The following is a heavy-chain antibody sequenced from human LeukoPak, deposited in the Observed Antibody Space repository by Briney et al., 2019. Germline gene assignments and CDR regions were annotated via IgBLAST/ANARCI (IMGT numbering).Heavy chain of an antibody. CDR3: ARSIAVAGTAPYYYYYMDV. Sequence: PSETLSLTCTVSGGSISSYYWSWIRQPPGKGLEWIGYIYYSGSTNYNPSLKSRVTISVDTSKNQFSLKLSSVTAADTAVYYCARSIAVAGTAPYYYYYMDVWGKGTTVTVSS. CDR2: IYYSGST. CDR1: GGSISSYY. D-gene: IGHD6-19*01. V-gene: IGHV4-59*08. J-gene: IGHJ6*03.